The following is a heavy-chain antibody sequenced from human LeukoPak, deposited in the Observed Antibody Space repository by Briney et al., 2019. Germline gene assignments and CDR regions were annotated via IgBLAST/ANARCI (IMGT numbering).Heavy chain of an antibody. CDR1: GFTFSSYG. J-gene: IGHJ5*02. D-gene: IGHD2-15*01. CDR2: IWYDGSNK. CDR3: ARGRIGYCSGGSCYSFPHH. Sequence: PGGSLRLSCAASGFTFSSYGIHWVRQAPGKGLEWVAIIWYDGSNKYYADSVRGRFTISRDNSKNTLYLQMNSLRAEDTAVYYCARGRIGYCSGGSCYSFPHHWGQGTLVTVSS. V-gene: IGHV3-33*01.